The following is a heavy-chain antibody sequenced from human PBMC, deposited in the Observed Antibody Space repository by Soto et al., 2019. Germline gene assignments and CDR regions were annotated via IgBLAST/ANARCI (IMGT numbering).Heavy chain of an antibody. V-gene: IGHV4-39*01. CDR3: ARHRGATPAY. CDR1: GDSISGYY. D-gene: IGHD1-26*01. Sequence: XGTLSLTCAVSGDSISGYYWTWIRQPPGKGLEWVGSISYSGTTDYNPSLKSRVSLSVDTSKNQFSLKLRSVTAADTAVYYCARHRGATPAYWGQGTVVTVSS. CDR2: ISYSGTT. J-gene: IGHJ4*02.